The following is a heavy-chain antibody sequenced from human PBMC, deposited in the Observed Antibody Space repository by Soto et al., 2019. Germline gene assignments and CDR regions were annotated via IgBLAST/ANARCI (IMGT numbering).Heavy chain of an antibody. CDR1: GLTFSSYW. J-gene: IGHJ6*02. D-gene: IGHD1-7*01. CDR3: ARDWNYWYYYGMDV. Sequence: GGSLRLSCAASGLTFSSYWMSWVRQAPGKGLEWVANIKQDGSEKYYVDSVKGRFTISRDNAKNSLYLQMNSLRAEDTAVYYCARDWNYWYYYGMDVWGQGTTVTVSS. CDR2: IKQDGSEK. V-gene: IGHV3-7*03.